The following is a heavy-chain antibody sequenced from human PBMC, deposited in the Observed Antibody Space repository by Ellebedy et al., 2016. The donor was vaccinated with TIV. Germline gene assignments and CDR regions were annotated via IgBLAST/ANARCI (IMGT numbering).Heavy chain of an antibody. CDR1: GGSVSSGSYY. D-gene: IGHD6-13*01. V-gene: IGHV4-61*01. CDR3: ARCLDSSSWGDYYYYYYMDV. Sequence: SETLSLXXTVSGGSVSSGSYYWSWIRQPPGKGLEWIGYIYYSGSTNYNPSLKSRVTISVDTSKNQFSLKLSSVTAADTAVYYCARCLDSSSWGDYYYYYYMDVWGKGTTVTVSS. J-gene: IGHJ6*03. CDR2: IYYSGST.